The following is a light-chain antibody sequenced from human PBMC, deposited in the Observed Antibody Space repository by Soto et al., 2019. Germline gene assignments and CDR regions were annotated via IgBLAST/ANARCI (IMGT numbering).Light chain of an antibody. CDR3: QQYNNLPRT. CDR1: QSVSSN. CDR2: GAS. V-gene: IGKV3-15*01. J-gene: IGKJ1*01. Sequence: EIVMTQSPATLSVSPGERATLSCRASQSVSSNLAWYQQKPCQAPRLLIYGASTRATGIPARFSGSGSVTEFTLTISSLQSEDFAVYYCQQYNNLPRTFGQGTKVGIK.